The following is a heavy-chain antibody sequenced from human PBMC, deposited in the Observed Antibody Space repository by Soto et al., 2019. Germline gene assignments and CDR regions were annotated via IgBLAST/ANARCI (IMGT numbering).Heavy chain of an antibody. D-gene: IGHD2-2*01. J-gene: IGHJ6*02. CDR3: ARLVFYCSGSNCYDYYYYGLDV. V-gene: IGHV4-39*01. CDR2: IYYAGST. Sequence: PSETLSLTCTVSGGSVSSSSYYWGWIRQPPGKGLEWIGGIYYAGSTYHNPSLMSRVTISVDTSKNQFSLKLNSVTAADTAVYYCARLVFYCSGSNCYDYYYYGLDVWGQGTTVTVSS. CDR1: GGSVSSSSYY.